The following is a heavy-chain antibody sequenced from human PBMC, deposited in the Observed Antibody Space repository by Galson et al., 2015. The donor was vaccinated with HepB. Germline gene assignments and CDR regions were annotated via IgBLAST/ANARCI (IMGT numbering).Heavy chain of an antibody. CDR1: GFTFSSYA. V-gene: IGHV3-23*01. D-gene: IGHD3-10*01. J-gene: IGHJ4*02. CDR3: AKEGLLWFGATVPYYFDY. Sequence: SLRLSCAASGFTFSSYAMSWVRQAPGKGLEWVSAISGSGGSTYYADSVKGRFTISRDNSKNTLYLQMNSLRAEDTAVYYCAKEGLLWFGATVPYYFDYWGQGTLVTVSS. CDR2: ISGSGGST.